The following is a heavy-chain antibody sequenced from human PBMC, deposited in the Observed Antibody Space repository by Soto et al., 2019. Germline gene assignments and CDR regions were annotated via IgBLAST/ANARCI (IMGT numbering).Heavy chain of an antibody. Sequence: GGSLRLSCVGSGFTFSTYSINWVRQAPGKGLEWVSSISSRSDIYYADSVKGRFTISRDNAKNSVSLHMNSLRAEDTAVYYCARDYARGWCQFWGQGPLVTVSS. CDR2: ISSRSDI. CDR1: GFTFSTYS. J-gene: IGHJ4*02. D-gene: IGHD2-8*02. V-gene: IGHV3-21*01. CDR3: ARDYARGWCQF.